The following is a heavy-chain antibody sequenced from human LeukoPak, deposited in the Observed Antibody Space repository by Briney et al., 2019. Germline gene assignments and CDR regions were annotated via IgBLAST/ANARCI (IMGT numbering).Heavy chain of an antibody. Sequence: SETLSLTCTVSGGFISSSSYYWGWIRQPPGKGLEWIGSIYYSGSTYYNPSLKSRVTMSVDTSKNQFSLILSSVTAADTAVYYCARHEYQLHPLDIWGQGTMVTVSS. V-gene: IGHV4-39*01. CDR1: GGFISSSSYY. J-gene: IGHJ3*02. D-gene: IGHD2-2*01. CDR2: IYYSGST. CDR3: ARHEYQLHPLDI.